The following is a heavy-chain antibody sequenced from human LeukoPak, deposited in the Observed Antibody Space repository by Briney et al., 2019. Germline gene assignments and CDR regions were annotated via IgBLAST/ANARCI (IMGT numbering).Heavy chain of an antibody. CDR2: INTKSGAT. CDR3: ARDLGISGWYAPPLGYFDY. Sequence: GASVKVSCKASGYTPTGYCMHWVRQAPGQGLEWLGWINTKSGATNYAQNFQGRVTMTRDTSMSTTYMELKRLRSDDTAVYYCARDLGISGWYAPPLGYFDYWGQGTLLTVSS. J-gene: IGHJ4*02. V-gene: IGHV1-2*02. CDR1: GYTPTGYC. D-gene: IGHD6-19*01.